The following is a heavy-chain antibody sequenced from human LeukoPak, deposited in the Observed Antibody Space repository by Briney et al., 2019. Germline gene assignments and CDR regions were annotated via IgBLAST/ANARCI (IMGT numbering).Heavy chain of an antibody. CDR2: ISPNSDDT. J-gene: IGHJ4*02. CDR1: GYTFTGYY. Sequence: ASVKVSCKASGYTFTGYYIYWVRQAPGQGLEWMGWISPNSDDTSYAQKFQGRVTMTRDTSVSTAYMELSRLSSDDTAVYYWARQDGDLDYWGQGTLVTVSS. D-gene: IGHD4-17*01. CDR3: ARQDGDLDY. V-gene: IGHV1-2*02.